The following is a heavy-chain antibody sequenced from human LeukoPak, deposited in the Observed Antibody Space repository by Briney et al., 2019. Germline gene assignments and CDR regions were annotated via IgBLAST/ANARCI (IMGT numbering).Heavy chain of an antibody. J-gene: IGHJ3*02. D-gene: IGHD3-22*01. Sequence: SETLSLTCTGSGGSISSYYWIWIRQPPGKGLEWIGYIYYSGSTNYNPSLKSRVTISVDTSKNQFSLKLSSVTAADTAVYYCARGWWALYYDSRGYPDAFDIWGQGTMATVSS. V-gene: IGHV4-59*01. CDR2: IYYSGST. CDR1: GGSISSYY. CDR3: ARGWWALYYDSRGYPDAFDI.